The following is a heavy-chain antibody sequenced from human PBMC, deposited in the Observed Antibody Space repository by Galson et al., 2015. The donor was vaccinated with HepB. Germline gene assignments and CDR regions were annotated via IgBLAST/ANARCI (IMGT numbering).Heavy chain of an antibody. CDR2: IYPGGAT. Sequence: SLRLSCAVSGFRVGESFLSWVRQVPGGGLEYVSDIYPGGATYYRDSVRGRFTMSRDAFQNSLYLQMNNLRVEDTAIYFCARESNWAYDSWGTGTLVTVSS. CDR3: ARESNWAYDS. CDR1: GFRVGESF. D-gene: IGHD3-16*01. J-gene: IGHJ4*02. V-gene: IGHV3-53*01.